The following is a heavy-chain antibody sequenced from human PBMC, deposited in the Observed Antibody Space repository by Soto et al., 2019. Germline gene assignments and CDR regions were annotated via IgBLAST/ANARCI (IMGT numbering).Heavy chain of an antibody. V-gene: IGHV1-3*01. D-gene: IGHD6-13*01. J-gene: IGHJ4*02. CDR2: INAGNGNT. CDR1: GYTFTSYV. CDR3: ARALLDSSWFRNTIDY. Sequence: ASVKVSCKASGYTFTSYVMHWVRQAPGQRLEWMGWINAGNGNTKYSQKFQGRVTITRDTSATTAYMELSSLSSEDTAVYYCARALLDSSWFRNTIDYWGQGTLVTVSS.